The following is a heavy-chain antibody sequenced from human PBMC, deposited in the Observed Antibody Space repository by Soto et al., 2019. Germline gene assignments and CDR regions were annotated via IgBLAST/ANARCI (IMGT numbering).Heavy chain of an antibody. Sequence: GWSLRLSCAASGFTFSSYEMNWVRQAPGKGLEWVSYISSSGSTIYYADSVKGRFTISRDNAKNSLYLQMNSLRAEDTAVYYCARGVVPAAIGPPFHYYGMDVWGQGTTVPVAS. V-gene: IGHV3-48*03. D-gene: IGHD2-2*01. CDR3: ARGVVPAAIGPPFHYYGMDV. CDR1: GFTFSSYE. J-gene: IGHJ6*02. CDR2: ISSSGSTI.